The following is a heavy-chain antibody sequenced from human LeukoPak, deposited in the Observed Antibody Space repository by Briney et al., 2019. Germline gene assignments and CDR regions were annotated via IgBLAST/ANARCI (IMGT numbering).Heavy chain of an antibody. D-gene: IGHD2-21*02. CDR3: AKDLNIVVVTAIFDY. CDR1: GFTFSNYA. J-gene: IGHJ4*02. V-gene: IGHV3-23*01. Sequence: GGSLRLSCAASGFTFSNYAMNWVRQAPGKGLEWVSGISGSGGSTYYADSVKGRFTISRDNSKNTLYLQMNSLRAEDTAVYYCAKDLNIVVVTAIFDYWGQGTLVTVSS. CDR2: ISGSGGST.